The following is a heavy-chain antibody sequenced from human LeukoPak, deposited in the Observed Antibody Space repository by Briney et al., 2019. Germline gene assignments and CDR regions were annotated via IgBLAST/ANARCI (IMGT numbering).Heavy chain of an antibody. J-gene: IGHJ4*02. CDR2: ISSSSSYI. CDR3: ARDTFGDCSGGSCRIDY. V-gene: IGHV3-21*01. D-gene: IGHD2-15*01. CDR1: GFTFSSYS. Sequence: GGSLRLSCAASGFTFSSYSMNWVRQAPGKGLEWVSSISSSSSYIYYADSVKGRFTISRDNAKNSLYLQMNSLRAEDTAVYYCARDTFGDCSGGSCRIDYWGQGTLVTVSS.